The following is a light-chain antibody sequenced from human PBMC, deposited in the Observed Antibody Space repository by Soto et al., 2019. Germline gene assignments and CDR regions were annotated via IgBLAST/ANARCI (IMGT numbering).Light chain of an antibody. J-gene: IGLJ2*01. CDR1: SSDVGGYNY. CDR2: EVS. V-gene: IGLV2-8*01. Sequence: QSALTQPPSASGSPGQSVTISCTGTSSDVGGYNYVSWYQQHPGKVPILMIYEVSKRPSGVPDRFSGSKSGNTASLTVSGLQAEDEADYYCISYAGSNNLVFGGGTKLTVL. CDR3: ISYAGSNNLV.